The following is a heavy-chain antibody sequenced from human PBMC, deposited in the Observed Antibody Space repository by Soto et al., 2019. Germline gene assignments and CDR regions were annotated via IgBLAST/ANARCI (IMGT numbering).Heavy chain of an antibody. CDR1: GYTFTNYY. J-gene: IGHJ4*02. CDR2: VNPSDGST. CDR3: ARDLPLASGGSDY. V-gene: IGHV1-46*01. Sequence: GASVKVSCKASGYTFTNYYIHWVRQAPGQGLEWAGIVNPSDGSTNFAQKFQGRVTMTRDTSTSTVYMELSSLGSEDTAMYYCARDLPLASGGSDYWGEGTLVTVSS. D-gene: IGHD5-12*01.